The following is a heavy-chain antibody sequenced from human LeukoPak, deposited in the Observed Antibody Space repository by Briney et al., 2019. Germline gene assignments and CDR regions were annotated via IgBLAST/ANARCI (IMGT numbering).Heavy chain of an antibody. CDR1: GDSVSNYY. V-gene: IGHV4-59*02. J-gene: IGHJ4*02. Sequence: SSETLSLTCTVSGDSVSNYYWSWIRQPPGKRLEWIGCIYYSESATYNPSLKSRVTISLDMSKNQFFLKLSSVTAADTAVYYCARKRSFDLWGQGTLVTVSS. D-gene: IGHD3-9*01. CDR2: IYYSESA. CDR3: ARKRSFDL.